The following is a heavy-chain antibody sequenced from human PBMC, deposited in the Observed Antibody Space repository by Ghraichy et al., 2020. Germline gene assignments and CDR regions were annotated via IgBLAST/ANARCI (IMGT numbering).Heavy chain of an antibody. Sequence: GESLNISCATSGFNFRTYGMHWVRQAPVKGLEWVADIWFDGSNKNYADSVKGRFTISRDNSNSTLHLQMNSLRVEDTGIYYCVRVALPYGDLHFYDDWGQGTLVTVSS. J-gene: IGHJ4*02. CDR1: GFNFRTYG. CDR2: IWFDGSNK. D-gene: IGHD4-17*01. CDR3: VRVALPYGDLHFYDD. V-gene: IGHV3-33*01.